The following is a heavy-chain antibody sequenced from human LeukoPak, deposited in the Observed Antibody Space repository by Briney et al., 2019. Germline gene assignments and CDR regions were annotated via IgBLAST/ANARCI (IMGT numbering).Heavy chain of an antibody. J-gene: IGHJ4*02. CDR2: IYYSGST. CDR1: GGSISSGDYY. D-gene: IGHD1-26*01. Sequence: PSQTLSLTCTVSGGSISSGDYYWSWIRQPPGKGLEWIGYIYYSGSTYYNPSLKSRVTISVDTSKNQFSLKLSSVTAADTGVYYCAREGIVGATIGGCFDYWGQGTLVTVSS. CDR3: AREGIVGATIGGCFDY. V-gene: IGHV4-30-4*01.